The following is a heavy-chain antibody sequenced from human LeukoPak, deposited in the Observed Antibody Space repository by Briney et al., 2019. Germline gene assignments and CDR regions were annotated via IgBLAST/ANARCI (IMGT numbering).Heavy chain of an antibody. CDR2: IKQDGSEK. V-gene: IGHV3-7*05. CDR1: GFTFSSYG. CDR3: ARDLGAWDFEGAYEI. Sequence: PGGSLRLSCVASGFTFSSYGMSWVRQAPGKGLEWVANIKQDGSEKYYVDSVKGRFTISRDNAKNSVYLNMNSLRAEDTAVYYCARDLGAWDFEGAYEIWGQGTKVTVSS. D-gene: IGHD3-9*01. J-gene: IGHJ3*02.